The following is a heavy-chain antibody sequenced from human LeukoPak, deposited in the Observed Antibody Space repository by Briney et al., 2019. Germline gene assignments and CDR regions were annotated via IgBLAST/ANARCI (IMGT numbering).Heavy chain of an antibody. CDR1: GFTFSSYA. D-gene: IGHD7-27*01. Sequence: SGGSLRLSCAGSGFTFSSYAMSWVRQAPGKGLEWVSGISGSGGSTYYADSVKGRFTISRDNSKNTLYLQMNSLRAEDTAVYYCAKSKLGIITEYFDYWGQGTLVTVSS. CDR3: AKSKLGIITEYFDY. CDR2: ISGSGGST. V-gene: IGHV3-23*01. J-gene: IGHJ4*02.